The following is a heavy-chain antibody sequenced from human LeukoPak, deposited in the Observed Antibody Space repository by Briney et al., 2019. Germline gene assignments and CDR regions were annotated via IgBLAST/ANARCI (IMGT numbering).Heavy chain of an antibody. CDR2: ISPTRGGT. CDR3: ARHSRGSPIDD. Sequence: ASVKVSCKASGYSFTAYYIHWVRQAPGQGLEWMGRISPTRGGTKYAQKFLGRVSMTRDTSISTSYMELSSLRPDDTAVYYCARHSRGSPIDDWGQGTLVTVSS. V-gene: IGHV1-2*02. J-gene: IGHJ4*02. D-gene: IGHD2-15*01. CDR1: GYSFTAYY.